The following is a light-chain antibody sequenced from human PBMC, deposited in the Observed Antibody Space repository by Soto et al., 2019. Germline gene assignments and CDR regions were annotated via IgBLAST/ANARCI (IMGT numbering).Light chain of an antibody. J-gene: IGKJ5*01. V-gene: IGKV1-39*01. CDR1: QSISSF. Sequence: DIRLSQSPSFLSAYVGDRVTITCRASQSISSFLNWYQQKPGRAPKLLIYGASSLQSGVPSRFSGGGSGTDFTLTISSLQPEDFASYYCQQSYKTLPTFGLGTLLEIK. CDR2: GAS. CDR3: QQSYKTLPT.